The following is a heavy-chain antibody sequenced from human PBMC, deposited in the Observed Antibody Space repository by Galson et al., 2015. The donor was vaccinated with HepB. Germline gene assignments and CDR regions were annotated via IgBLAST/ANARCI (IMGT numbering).Heavy chain of an antibody. CDR2: ISYDGSNK. Sequence: SLRLSCAASGVTFSSYAMHWVRQAPGKGLEWVAVISYDGSNKYYADSVKGRFTISRDNSKNTLYLQMNSLRAEDTAVYYCARDQSRIAVVGGGKEGYYGMDVWGQGTTVTVSS. D-gene: IGHD6-19*01. J-gene: IGHJ6*02. CDR3: ARDQSRIAVVGGGKEGYYGMDV. V-gene: IGHV3-30-3*01. CDR1: GVTFSSYA.